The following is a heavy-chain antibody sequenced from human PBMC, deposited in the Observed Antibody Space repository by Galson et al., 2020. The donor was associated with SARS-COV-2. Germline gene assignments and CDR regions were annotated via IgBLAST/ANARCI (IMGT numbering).Heavy chain of an antibody. CDR1: GYSFTGYY. Sequence: ASVKVSCQASGYSFTGYYIHWVRQAPGEGLEWMGWVKPNTGDMKYKEKSQGRVSMTRDTSISTAYLELSRLTPDDTAVYYCARDRISAPDDFDYWGQGTLVTVSS. CDR3: ARDRISAPDDFDY. CDR2: VKPNTGDM. J-gene: IGHJ4*02. D-gene: IGHD6-13*01. V-gene: IGHV1-2*02.